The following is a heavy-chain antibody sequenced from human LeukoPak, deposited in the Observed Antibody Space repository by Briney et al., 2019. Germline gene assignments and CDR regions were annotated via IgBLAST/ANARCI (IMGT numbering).Heavy chain of an antibody. CDR1: RFTFSNYA. CDR2: ISGSGGST. V-gene: IGHV3-23*01. Sequence: GGSLRLSCAASRFTFSNYAMSWVRQAPGKGLEWVSTISGSGGSTYYADSVKGRFTISRDNSKNTLYLQMNSLRAEDTAVYYCAKDRGLEGNYWGQGTLVTVSS. J-gene: IGHJ4*02. CDR3: AKDRGLEGNY.